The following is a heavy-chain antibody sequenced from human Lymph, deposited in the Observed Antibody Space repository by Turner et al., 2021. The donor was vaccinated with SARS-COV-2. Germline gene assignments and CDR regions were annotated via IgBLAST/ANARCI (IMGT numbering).Heavy chain of an antibody. CDR3: TRVKYCTVGSFYGYHFDY. Sequence: EVQLVESGGGLVQTGQSLRLDCTASGCTFGDYAMSWVRQAPVKVLEWVCFIIIKAYGGTTQYAASVKCRFTISRDDSKSIAYLQMNSLKTEDTSVYYCTRVKYCTVGSFYGYHFDYWGQGTLVTVSS. CDR1: GCTFGDYA. V-gene: IGHV3-49*04. CDR2: IIIKAYGGTT. D-gene: IGHD2-15*01. J-gene: IGHJ4*02.